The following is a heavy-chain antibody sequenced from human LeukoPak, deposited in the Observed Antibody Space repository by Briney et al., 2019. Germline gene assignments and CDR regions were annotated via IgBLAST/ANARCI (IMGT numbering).Heavy chain of an antibody. D-gene: IGHD2-15*01. V-gene: IGHV1-2*02. CDR3: ARGDIVVVVAEPYYYYMDV. CDR1: GYTFTGYY. Sequence: ASVKVSCKASGYTFTGYYMHWVRQAPGQGLEWMGWINPNSGGTNYAQKFQGRVTVTRDTSISTAYMELSRLRSDDTAVYYCARGDIVVVVAEPYYYYMDVWGKGTMVTVSS. J-gene: IGHJ6*03. CDR2: INPNSGGT.